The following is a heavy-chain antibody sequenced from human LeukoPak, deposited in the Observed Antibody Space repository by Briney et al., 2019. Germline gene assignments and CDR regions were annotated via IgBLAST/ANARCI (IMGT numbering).Heavy chain of an antibody. CDR2: IYYSGST. Sequence: PSETLSLTCTVSGGSISSSSYYWGWIRQPPGKGLEWIGSIYYSGSTYYNPSLKSRVTISVDTSKNQFSLKLSSVTAADTAVYYCARGPIVLWVYALFDYGARGPW. D-gene: IGHD2-8*01. CDR1: GGSISSSSYY. V-gene: IGHV4-39*07. J-gene: IGHJ4*02. CDR3: ARGPIVLWVYALFDY.